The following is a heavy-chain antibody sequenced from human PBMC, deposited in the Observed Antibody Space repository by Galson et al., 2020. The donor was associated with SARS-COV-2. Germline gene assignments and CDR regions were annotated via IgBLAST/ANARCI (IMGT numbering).Heavy chain of an antibody. V-gene: IGHV3-30*04. CDR2: ISHDGKIQ. CDR3: TRDVSGGASDI. D-gene: IGHD1-26*01. Sequence: QLGESLKISCAASGFTFTNYAMHWVRQAPGKGLEWLTVISHDGKIQVYADSVKGRFTISRDNSGNMVFLQIVSLRPDDTALYYCTRDVSGGASDIWG. J-gene: IGHJ3*02. CDR1: GFTFTNYA.